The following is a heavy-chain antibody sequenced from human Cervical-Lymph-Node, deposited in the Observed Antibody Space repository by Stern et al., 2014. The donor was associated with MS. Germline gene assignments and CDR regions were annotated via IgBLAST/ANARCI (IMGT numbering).Heavy chain of an antibody. CDR1: GYSFSSYW. D-gene: IGHD1-1*01. CDR2: IYPGDSDT. CDR3: ARALTTHYFDY. V-gene: IGHV5-51*01. J-gene: IGHJ4*02. Sequence: EVQLVQSGAAVKKSGESLKISCKGSGYSFSSYWIGWVRQLPGRGLEWMGIIYPGDSDTRYSPSFQGQVTISADKSISTAYLQWSSLKASDTAMYYCARALTTHYFDYWGQGTLVTVSS.